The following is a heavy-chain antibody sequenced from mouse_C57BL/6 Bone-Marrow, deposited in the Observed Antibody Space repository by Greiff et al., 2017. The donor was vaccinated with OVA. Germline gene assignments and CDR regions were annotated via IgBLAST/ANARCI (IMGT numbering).Heavy chain of an antibody. V-gene: IGHV1-82*01. CDR3: ARRENYDYEKFAY. Sequence: QVQLQQSGPELVKPGASVKISCKASGYAFSSSWMNWVKQRPGKGLEWIGRIYPGDGDTNYNGKFKGKATLTADKSSSTAYMQLSSLTSEDSAVYFCARRENYDYEKFAYWGQGTLVTVSA. J-gene: IGHJ3*01. D-gene: IGHD2-4*01. CDR2: IYPGDGDT. CDR1: GYAFSSSW.